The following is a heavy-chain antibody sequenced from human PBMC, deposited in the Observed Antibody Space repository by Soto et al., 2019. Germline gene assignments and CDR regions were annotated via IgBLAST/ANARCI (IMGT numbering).Heavy chain of an antibody. CDR3: ARDQGLYVHTGMVIDYYGMDV. J-gene: IGHJ6*02. V-gene: IGHV1-69*01. CDR1: GGTFNSFA. Sequence: QVQLVQSGAEVKKPGSSVKVSCNTSGGTFNSFATSWVRQAPGQGLEWMGGVIPNFETTYYAQKFQGRLTIAADESTATAYMELSSLRSEDTAVYYCARDQGLYVHTGMVIDYYGMDVWGQGTTVTVSS. D-gene: IGHD5-18*01. CDR2: VIPNFETT.